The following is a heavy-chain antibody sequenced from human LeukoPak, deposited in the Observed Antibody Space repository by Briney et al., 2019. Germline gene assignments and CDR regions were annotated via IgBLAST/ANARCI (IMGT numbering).Heavy chain of an antibody. D-gene: IGHD1-7*01. CDR3: SRLTGTTRGTFDY. CDR2: IGASGGST. CDR1: GFTFSSYA. Sequence: GGSLRLSCAGSGFTFSSYAMSWVRQAPGKGLEWVSGIGASGGSTYYADSVRGRFTISRDSSKTTLYLQMNSLRAEDTALYYCSRLTGTTRGTFDYWGQGTLVTVSS. J-gene: IGHJ4*02. V-gene: IGHV3-23*01.